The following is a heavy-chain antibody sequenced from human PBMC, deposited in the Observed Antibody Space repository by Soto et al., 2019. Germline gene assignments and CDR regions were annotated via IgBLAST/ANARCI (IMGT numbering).Heavy chain of an antibody. Sequence: QVQLVQSGAEVKKPGASVKVSCKASGYTFTGYYMHWVRQAPGQGLEWMGWINPNSGGTNYAQKLQGRVTMTRDTSISTDHMELSRLRSDDAAVYYCARDHSTTVNNWFDPWGQGTLVTVSS. V-gene: IGHV1-2*02. D-gene: IGHD4-4*01. CDR3: ARDHSTTVNNWFDP. J-gene: IGHJ5*02. CDR1: GYTFTGYY. CDR2: INPNSGGT.